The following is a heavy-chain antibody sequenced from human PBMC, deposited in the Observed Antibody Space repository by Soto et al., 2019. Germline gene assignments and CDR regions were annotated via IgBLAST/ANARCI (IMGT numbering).Heavy chain of an antibody. CDR3: AREALSGFYNHMYV. J-gene: IGHJ6*03. D-gene: IGHD3-10*01. Sequence: PGGSLSLSCEVSGFPFSTYWMHWVRQAPGKGLVWVSRINSGGSGTTYADSVKGRFIISRDNAKNTLSLQMNSLRAEDTAVYYCAREALSGFYNHMYVWGKGTTVTVSS. V-gene: IGHV3-74*01. CDR1: GFPFSTYW. CDR2: INSGGSGT.